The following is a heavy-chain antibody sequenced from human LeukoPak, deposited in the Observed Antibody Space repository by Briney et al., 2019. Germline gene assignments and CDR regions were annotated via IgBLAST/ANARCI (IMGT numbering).Heavy chain of an antibody. CDR2: GHYTGSS. D-gene: IGHD3-22*01. CDR3: ARHDNRGYYSLHY. J-gene: IGHJ4*02. CDR1: GASISDYY. V-gene: IGHV4-59*08. Sequence: SETLSLTCTVSGASISDYYWSWIRQPPGKGLEWIGFGHYTGSSNYNPSLKSRVTTSVDTSKSQFSLKLISVTASAKAVYYCARHDNRGYYSLHYWGQGALVTVSS.